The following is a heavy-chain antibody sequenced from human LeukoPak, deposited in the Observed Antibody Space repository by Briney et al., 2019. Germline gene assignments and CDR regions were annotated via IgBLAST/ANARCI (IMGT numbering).Heavy chain of an antibody. Sequence: GGSLRLSCAASGFTFSSYEMNWVRQAPGKGLEWVSYISSSGSTIYYADSVKGRFTISRDNAKNSLYLQMNSLRAEDTAVYYCAKADVYDPIFAGGYIQHWGQGTLVTVSS. J-gene: IGHJ1*01. CDR3: AKADVYDPIFAGGYIQH. D-gene: IGHD3-22*01. V-gene: IGHV3-48*03. CDR1: GFTFSSYE. CDR2: ISSSGSTI.